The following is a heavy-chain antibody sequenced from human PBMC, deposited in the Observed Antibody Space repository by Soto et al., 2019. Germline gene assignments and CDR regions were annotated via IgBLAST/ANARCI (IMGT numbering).Heavy chain of an antibody. D-gene: IGHD3-10*01. V-gene: IGHV3-30*18. CDR1: GFMLSGFG. CDR2: SSKDGSKK. CDR3: ANPSGYYFGLGSHDEASDM. J-gene: IGHJ3*02. Sequence: QVQLVESGGGVVQPGRSLRLSCAASGFMLSGFGMQWVRQAPGKGLQWVAGSSKDGSKKYYADSVKGRFTISRDNSKKTLYLQMNRLRAEDTAVYYCANPSGYYFGLGSHDEASDMWGQGTGVTVFS.